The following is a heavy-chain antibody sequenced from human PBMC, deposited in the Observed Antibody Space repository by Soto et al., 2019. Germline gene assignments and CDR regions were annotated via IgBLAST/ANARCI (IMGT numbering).Heavy chain of an antibody. CDR1: GGSITSANW. J-gene: IGHJ5*02. Sequence: SETLSLTXAVSGGSITSANWWTWVRQPPGGGLEWIGEISHSGITNYKASLKSRVTMSVDKTKNDVSLKLTSVTAADTAVYYCARVLRGWFDPWGQGTPVTVSS. CDR3: ARVLRGWFDP. CDR2: ISHSGIT. V-gene: IGHV4-4*02.